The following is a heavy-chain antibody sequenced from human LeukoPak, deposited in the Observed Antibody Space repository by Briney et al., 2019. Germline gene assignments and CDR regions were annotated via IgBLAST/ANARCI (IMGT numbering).Heavy chain of an antibody. D-gene: IGHD2-21*01. CDR1: GFTFSSYW. CDR3: ARVGGGDSYYYYYYYMDV. V-gene: IGHV3-74*01. J-gene: IGHJ6*03. Sequence: GSLRLSCAASGFTFSSYWMHWVRQVPGKGLVWVSRTNTDGSTTSYADSVRGRFTISRDNAKNTLYLQMNSLRAEDTAVYYCARVGGGDSYYYYYYYMDVWGKGTTVTVSS. CDR2: TNTDGSTT.